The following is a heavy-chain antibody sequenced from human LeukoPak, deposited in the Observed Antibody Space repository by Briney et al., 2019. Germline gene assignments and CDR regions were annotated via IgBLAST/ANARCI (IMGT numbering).Heavy chain of an antibody. CDR1: GLTFSSYA. J-gene: IGHJ4*02. CDR2: ISYDGSNK. D-gene: IGHD3-22*01. CDR3: ARGPMIVVVISLDLDY. Sequence: GRSLRLSCAASGLTFSSYAMHWVRQAPGKGLEWVAVISYDGSNKYYADSVKGRFTISRDNSKNTLYLQMNSLRAEDTAVYYCARGPMIVVVISLDLDYWGQGTLVTVSS. V-gene: IGHV3-30-3*01.